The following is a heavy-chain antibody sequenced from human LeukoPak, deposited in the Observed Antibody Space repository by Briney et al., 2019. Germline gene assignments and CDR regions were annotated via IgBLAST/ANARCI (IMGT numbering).Heavy chain of an antibody. J-gene: IGHJ6*02. V-gene: IGHV1-18*01. CDR3: ARDHCSSTSCFDYYYGMDV. Sequence: ASVKVSCKASGYTFTSYGISWVRQAPGQGLEWMGWISAYNGNTNYAQKLRGRVTMTTDTSTSTAYMELRSLRPDDTAVYYCARDHCSSTSCFDYYYGMDVWGQGTTVTVSS. CDR1: GYTFTSYG. D-gene: IGHD2-2*01. CDR2: ISAYNGNT.